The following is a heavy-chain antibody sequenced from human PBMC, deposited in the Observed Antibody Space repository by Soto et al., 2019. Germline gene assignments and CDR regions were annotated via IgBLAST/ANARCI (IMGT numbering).Heavy chain of an antibody. CDR2: IYYSGST. D-gene: IGHD3-3*01. Sequence: EPLSLTCTVSGGSISSSSYYWGWIRQPPGKGLEWIGSIYYSGSTYYNPSLKSRVTISVDTSKNQFSLKLSSVTAADTAVYYCARLLFDFWSGYYTGQIDYWGQGTLVTVSS. CDR3: ARLLFDFWSGYYTGQIDY. CDR1: GGSISSSSYY. V-gene: IGHV4-39*01. J-gene: IGHJ4*02.